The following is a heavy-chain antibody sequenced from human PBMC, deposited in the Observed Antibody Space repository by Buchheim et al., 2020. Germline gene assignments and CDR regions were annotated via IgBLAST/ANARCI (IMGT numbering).Heavy chain of an antibody. Sequence: EVQLLASGGGLVQPGGSLRLSCVASGFTLSSYAMSWVRQAPGKGLEWVSVISGSGGSTNYGDSVRGRFTISRDNSKNTLYLQMNSLRAEDTAVYYCAKPSGERITIFGVITGFDYWGQGTL. V-gene: IGHV3-23*01. CDR2: ISGSGGST. CDR1: GFTLSSYA. J-gene: IGHJ4*02. D-gene: IGHD3-3*01. CDR3: AKPSGERITIFGVITGFDY.